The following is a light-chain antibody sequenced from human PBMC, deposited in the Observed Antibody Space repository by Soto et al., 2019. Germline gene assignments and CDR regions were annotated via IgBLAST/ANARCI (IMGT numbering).Light chain of an antibody. CDR1: SGHSSYA. Sequence: QLVLTQSPSASASLGASVKLTCTLSSGHSSYAIAWHQQQPEKGPRYFMKLNSDGSHSKGDGIPDRFSGSSSGAERYLTISSLQSEDEADYYCQTWGTGIQVFGGGTKLTVL. CDR3: QTWGTGIQV. CDR2: LNSDGSH. V-gene: IGLV4-69*01. J-gene: IGLJ3*02.